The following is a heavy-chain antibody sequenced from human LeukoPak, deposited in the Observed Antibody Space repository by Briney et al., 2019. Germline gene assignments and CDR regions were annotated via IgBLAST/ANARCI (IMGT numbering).Heavy chain of an antibody. Sequence: SETLSLTCTVSGGSISSSSYYWGWIRQPPGKGLEWIVSIYYSGSTHYNPSLKSRVTISVDTSKNQFSLKLSSVTAADTAVYYCARGPSGSYYNPGCLDYWGQGTLVTVSS. CDR2: IYYSGST. CDR1: GGSISSSSYY. CDR3: ARGPSGSYYNPGCLDY. D-gene: IGHD3-10*01. V-gene: IGHV4-39*07. J-gene: IGHJ4*02.